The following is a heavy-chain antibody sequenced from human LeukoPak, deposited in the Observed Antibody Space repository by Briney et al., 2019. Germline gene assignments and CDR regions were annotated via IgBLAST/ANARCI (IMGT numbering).Heavy chain of an antibody. CDR2: IYSGGGT. Sequence: GGSLRLSCAASGFIVSSNHMSWVRQAPGKGLEWVSVIYSGGGTYYADSVKGRFTISRDNSKNTLYLQMNILRGEDTALYYCAKDLRWPGDYYFDYWGQGTLVIVSS. CDR3: AKDLRWPGDYYFDY. V-gene: IGHV3-53*05. J-gene: IGHJ4*02. D-gene: IGHD4-23*01. CDR1: GFIVSSNH.